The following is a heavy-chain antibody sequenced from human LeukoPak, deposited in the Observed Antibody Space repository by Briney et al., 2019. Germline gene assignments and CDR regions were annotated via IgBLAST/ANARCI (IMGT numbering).Heavy chain of an antibody. CDR2: ISGSGDNT. V-gene: IGHV3-23*01. CDR1: GFTLSDAY. Sequence: GGSLRLSCAASGFTLSDAYMTWVRQAPGKGLEWVSGISGSGDNTYYADSVKGRFTISRDNSKNALFLQVNSLRAEDTAVYYCAKAYYYDGGGYYPLYHFDYWGQGTLVTVSS. J-gene: IGHJ4*02. D-gene: IGHD3-22*01. CDR3: AKAYYYDGGGYYPLYHFDY.